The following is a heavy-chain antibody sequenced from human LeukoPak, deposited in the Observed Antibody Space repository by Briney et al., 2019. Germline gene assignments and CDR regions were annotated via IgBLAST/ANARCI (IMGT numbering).Heavy chain of an antibody. Sequence: PSETLSLTCTVSGGSISISNYYWGWIRQPPGKGLEWIGSMSYSGRTYYNPSLKTRVTVSLDTSKNQFSLNLISVTAADTAVYYCAGSDTIGYTPREWDYWYFDLWGRGTLVTVSS. D-gene: IGHD3-16*02. CDR3: AGSDTIGYTPREWDYWYFDL. V-gene: IGHV4-39*07. J-gene: IGHJ2*01. CDR1: GGSISISNYY. CDR2: MSYSGRT.